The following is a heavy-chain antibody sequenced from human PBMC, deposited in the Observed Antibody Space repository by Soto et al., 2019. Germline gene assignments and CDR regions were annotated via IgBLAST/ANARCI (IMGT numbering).Heavy chain of an antibody. V-gene: IGHV3-33*01. D-gene: IGHD3-10*01. CDR1: GFTFSNYG. J-gene: IGHJ6*02. Sequence: QVQLGESGGGVFQPGRSLRLSCAASGFTFSNYGMHWVRQAPGKGLEWVAVILNDGSNRYHADSVKDRFTISRDNSKNMLYLQMHSLRAEDTAVYYCARDDEYSGNGMDVWGQGTTVTVS. CDR2: ILNDGSNR. CDR3: ARDDEYSGNGMDV.